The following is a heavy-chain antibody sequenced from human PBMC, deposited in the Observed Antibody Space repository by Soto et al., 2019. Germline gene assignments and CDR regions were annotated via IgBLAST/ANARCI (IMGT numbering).Heavy chain of an antibody. Sequence: GGSLRLSCAASGFTFSGSAMHWVRQASGKGLEWVGRIRSKANSYATAYAASVKGRFTISRDDSKNTAYLQMNSLKTEDTAVYYCTTPTGDSSGYYYAVDAFDIWGQGTMVTVSS. J-gene: IGHJ3*02. D-gene: IGHD3-22*01. V-gene: IGHV3-73*01. CDR2: IRSKANSYAT. CDR3: TTPTGDSSGYYYAVDAFDI. CDR1: GFTFSGSA.